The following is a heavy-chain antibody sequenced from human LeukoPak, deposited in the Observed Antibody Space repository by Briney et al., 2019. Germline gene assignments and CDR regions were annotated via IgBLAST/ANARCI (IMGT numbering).Heavy chain of an antibody. Sequence: GRSLRLSCAASGFTFSSYGMHWVRQAPGKGPEWVAIIWYDGSTKYYADSVKGRFTVSRDNSKNTLYLQMNSLRAEDTAVYYCAKDGVAGEVYWGQGTLVTVSS. CDR1: GFTFSSYG. J-gene: IGHJ4*02. D-gene: IGHD2-8*01. CDR2: IWYDGSTK. V-gene: IGHV3-33*06. CDR3: AKDGVAGEVY.